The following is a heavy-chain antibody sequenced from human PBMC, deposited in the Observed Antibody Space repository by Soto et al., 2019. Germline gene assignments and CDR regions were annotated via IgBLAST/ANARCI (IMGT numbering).Heavy chain of an antibody. J-gene: IGHJ4*02. D-gene: IGHD3-3*01. CDR2: ISYDGSNK. CDR3: AKDRAGDIYVAARSGLDY. V-gene: IGHV3-30*18. Sequence: PGGSLRLSCAASGFTFFSYGMHWVRQAPGKGLEWVAVISYDGSNKYYGDSVKGRFTISRDNSKNTLYLQMNSLRADDTAVYYCAKDRAGDIYVAARSGLDYWGQGTLVNVSS. CDR1: GFTFFSYG.